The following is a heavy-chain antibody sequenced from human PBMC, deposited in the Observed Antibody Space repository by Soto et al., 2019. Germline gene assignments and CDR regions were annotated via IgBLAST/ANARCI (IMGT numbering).Heavy chain of an antibody. CDR1: GFTFSSYA. CDR3: ATHLHHPGAFDI. CDR2: ISGSGGST. J-gene: IGHJ3*02. V-gene: IGHV3-23*01. Sequence: PGGSLRLSCAASGFTFSSYAMSWVRQAPGKGLEWVSAISGSGGSTYYADSVKGRFTISRDNSKNTLYLQMNSLRAEDTAVYYCATHLHHPGAFDIWGQGTMVTVSS.